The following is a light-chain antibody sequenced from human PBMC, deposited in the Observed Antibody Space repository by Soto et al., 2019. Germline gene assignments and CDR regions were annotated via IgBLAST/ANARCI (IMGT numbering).Light chain of an antibody. CDR1: QSISSW. V-gene: IGKV1-5*03. J-gene: IGKJ4*02. CDR2: KAS. CDR3: QQFGTSSLT. Sequence: DIPLTQSPSTLSASVGDRVTITCRASQSISSWLAWYQQKPGKAPKLLIYKASSLVSGVPSRFSGSESRTEFTLTISSLQHDDFEAYYCQQFGTSSLTFGGGNTVEIK.